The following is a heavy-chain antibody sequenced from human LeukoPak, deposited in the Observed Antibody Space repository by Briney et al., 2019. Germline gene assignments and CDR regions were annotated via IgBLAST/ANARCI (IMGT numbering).Heavy chain of an antibody. CDR2: IYYSGST. CDR3: ATLDIGSSSGWYFRY. Sequence: PSETLSLTCTVPGGSISTYYWSWIRQTPMKGLEWIGYIYYSGSTDYSPSLKSRVTMPVDTSKSQFSLKVTSVTAADTAVYYCATLDIGSSSGWYFRYWGRGTQVTVSS. CDR1: GGSISTYY. J-gene: IGHJ4*02. V-gene: IGHV4-59*01. D-gene: IGHD6-19*01.